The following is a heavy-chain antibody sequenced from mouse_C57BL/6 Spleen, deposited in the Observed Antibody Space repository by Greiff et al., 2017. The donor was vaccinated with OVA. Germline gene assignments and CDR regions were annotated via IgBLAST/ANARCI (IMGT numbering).Heavy chain of an antibody. CDR3: AKFYYGSSYGYFDV. CDR1: GYAFSSYW. Sequence: QVQLQQSGAELVKPGASVKISCKASGYAFSSYWMNWVKQRPGKGLEWIGQIYPGDGDTNYNGKFKGKATLTADKSSSTAYMQLSSLTSEDSAVYFCAKFYYGSSYGYFDVWGTGTMVTVSS. J-gene: IGHJ1*03. D-gene: IGHD1-1*01. CDR2: IYPGDGDT. V-gene: IGHV1-80*01.